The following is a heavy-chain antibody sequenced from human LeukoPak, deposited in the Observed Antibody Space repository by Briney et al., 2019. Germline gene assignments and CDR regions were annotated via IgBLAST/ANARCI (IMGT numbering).Heavy chain of an antibody. D-gene: IGHD3-10*01. V-gene: IGHV3-21*01. Sequence: GGSLRLSCAVSGFTFSTFSMNWVRQAPGKGLEWVSSITYSSSYIYYADSVKGRFTISRDNAKNSLYLQMNSLRAEDTAVYYCARGLVRGVIITHFDYWGQGTLVTVSS. J-gene: IGHJ4*02. CDR1: GFTFSTFS. CDR3: ARGLVRGVIITHFDY. CDR2: ITYSSSYI.